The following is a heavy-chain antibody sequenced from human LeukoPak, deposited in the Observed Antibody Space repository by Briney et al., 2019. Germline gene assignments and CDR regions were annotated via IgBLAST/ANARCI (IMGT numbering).Heavy chain of an antibody. D-gene: IGHD2/OR15-2a*01. Sequence: GGSLRLSCTASGFIFSNYAIHWVRQAPGKGLEWVAVISFDGRKTYYADSVKGRFTISRDNSKDTLYLQVSSLSAADTALYYCARDFRVQNIGGRRLYYYGVDVWGQGTTVTVSS. V-gene: IGHV3-30*04. CDR2: ISFDGRKT. CDR3: ARDFRVQNIGGRRLYYYGVDV. J-gene: IGHJ6*02. CDR1: GFIFSNYA.